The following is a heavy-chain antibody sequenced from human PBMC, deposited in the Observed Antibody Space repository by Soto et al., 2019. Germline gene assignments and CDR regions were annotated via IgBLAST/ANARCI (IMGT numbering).Heavy chain of an antibody. CDR2: IIPIFGTA. J-gene: IGHJ4*02. D-gene: IGHD6-6*01. Sequence: QVQLVQSGGEVKKPGSSVNVSCTASGGTFSSYAISWVRQAPGQVLEWMGGIIPIFGTANYAQKFHGRVTITADESTSTAYMELSSLRSEDTAVYYCASGAHRLSSIAARPVLDYWGQGTLVTVSS. CDR3: ASGAHRLSSIAARPVLDY. V-gene: IGHV1-69*01. CDR1: GGTFSSYA.